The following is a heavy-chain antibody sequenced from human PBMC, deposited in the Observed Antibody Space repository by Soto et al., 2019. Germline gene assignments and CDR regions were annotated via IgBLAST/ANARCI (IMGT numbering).Heavy chain of an antibody. CDR1: GFSLSTSGVG. CDR3: AHRTVLQYYFDY. D-gene: IGHD4-4*01. Sequence: QITLKGSGPTLGNPTQTLTLTCTFSGFSLSTSGVGVGWIRQPPGKALEWLALIYWDADKRYSPSLKSRLTLNKDTSKNQVVLTMTNMDPVDTAAYYCAHRTVLQYYFDYWGQGTLVTVSS. CDR2: IYWDADK. V-gene: IGHV2-5*02. J-gene: IGHJ4*02.